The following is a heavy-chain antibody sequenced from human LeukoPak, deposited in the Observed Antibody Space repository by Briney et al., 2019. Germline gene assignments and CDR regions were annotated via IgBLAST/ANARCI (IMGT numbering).Heavy chain of an antibody. CDR3: AKVGFDLMVYAPTNDY. V-gene: IGHV3-23*01. D-gene: IGHD2-8*01. Sequence: PGGSLRLSCAASGFTFSSYAMSWVRQAPGKGLEWVSAISGSGGSTYYADSVKGRFTISRDNSKNTLYLQMNSLRAEDPAVYYCAKVGFDLMVYAPTNDYWGQGTLVTVFS. CDR1: GFTFSSYA. CDR2: ISGSGGST. J-gene: IGHJ4*02.